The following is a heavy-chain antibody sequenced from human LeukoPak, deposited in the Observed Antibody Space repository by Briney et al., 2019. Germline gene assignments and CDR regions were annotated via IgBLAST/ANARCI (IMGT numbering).Heavy chain of an antibody. D-gene: IGHD3-22*01. CDR1: GGSIRSGSHY. Sequence: SETLSLTCTVSGGSIRSGSHYWAWIRQPPGKGLQWIGSIYYSGSTYYNPSLENRVTISIDTSKNHFSLKLSSLSAADTSVYYCAKRDDSGGNLVDLWGQGTLVTVS. J-gene: IGHJ4*02. CDR2: IYYSGST. CDR3: AKRDDSGGNLVDL. V-gene: IGHV4-39*02.